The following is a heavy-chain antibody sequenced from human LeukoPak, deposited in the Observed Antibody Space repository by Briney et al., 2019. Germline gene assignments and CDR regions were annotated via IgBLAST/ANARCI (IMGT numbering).Heavy chain of an antibody. CDR3: ARSLVREMYYFDY. V-gene: IGHV4-34*01. CDR1: GGSFSGYY. Sequence: SETLSLTCAVYGGSFSGYYWSWIRQPPGKGLEWIGEINHSGSTNYNPSLKSRVTISVDTSKNQFSLKLSSVTAADTAVYYCARSLVREMYYFDYWGQGTLVTVSS. J-gene: IGHJ4*02. CDR2: INHSGST. D-gene: IGHD3-10*01.